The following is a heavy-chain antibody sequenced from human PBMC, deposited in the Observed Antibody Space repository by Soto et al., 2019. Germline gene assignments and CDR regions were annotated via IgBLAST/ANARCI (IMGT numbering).Heavy chain of an antibody. Sequence: GGSLRLSCAASGFTFSSYAMSWVRQAPGKGLEWVSAISGSGGSTYYADSMKGRFTISRDNSKNTLYLQMNSLRAEDTAVYYCAKVREVTTHAFDIWGQGTMVTVSS. J-gene: IGHJ3*02. CDR3: AKVREVTTHAFDI. D-gene: IGHD4-17*01. V-gene: IGHV3-23*01. CDR1: GFTFSSYA. CDR2: ISGSGGST.